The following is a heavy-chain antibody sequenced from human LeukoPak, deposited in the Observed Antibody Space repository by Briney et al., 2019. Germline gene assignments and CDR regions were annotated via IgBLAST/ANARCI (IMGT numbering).Heavy chain of an antibody. CDR2: ISWDGGST. J-gene: IGHJ6*03. CDR3: AKGDYSNRGYYYYYMDV. CDR1: GFTFSSYS. V-gene: IGHV3-43D*04. D-gene: IGHD4-11*01. Sequence: GGSLRLSCAASGFTFSSYSMNWVRQAPGKGLEWVSLISWDGGSTYYADSVKGRFTISRDNSKNSLYLQMNSLRAEDTALYYCAKGDYSNRGYYYYYMDVWGKGTTVTVSS.